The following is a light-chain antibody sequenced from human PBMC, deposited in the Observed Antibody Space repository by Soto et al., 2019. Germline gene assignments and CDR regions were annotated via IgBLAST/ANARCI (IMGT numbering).Light chain of an antibody. Sequence: EIILTQSPGTLSLFPGERATLSCRASQSVDSNCLAWYQRKPGQAPRLLIFGASTRATGVPDKFSGSGSGTDFTLTISRLEPEDFAVFYCQQYGELPPKFGQGTKVEIK. CDR1: QSVDSNC. V-gene: IGKV3-20*01. J-gene: IGKJ1*01. CDR2: GAS. CDR3: QQYGELPPK.